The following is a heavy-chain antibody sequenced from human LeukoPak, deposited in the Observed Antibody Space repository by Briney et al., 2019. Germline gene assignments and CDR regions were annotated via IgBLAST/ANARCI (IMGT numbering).Heavy chain of an antibody. CDR2: INPNSGGT. D-gene: IGHD3-16*02. V-gene: IGHV1-2*02. CDR3: ARDPNDYVWGSYPDY. Sequence: ASVKVSCKASGYTFTGYYMHWVRQAPGQGLEWMGWINPNSGGTNYAQKFQGRVTMTRGTSISTAYMELSRLRSDDTAVYYCARDPNDYVWGSYPDYWGQGTLVTVSS. J-gene: IGHJ4*02. CDR1: GYTFTGYY.